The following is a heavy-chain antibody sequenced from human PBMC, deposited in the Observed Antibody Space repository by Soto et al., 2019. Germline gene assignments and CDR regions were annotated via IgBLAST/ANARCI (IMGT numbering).Heavy chain of an antibody. D-gene: IGHD3-22*01. CDR1: GYTFTGYY. V-gene: IGHV1-2*04. Sequence: ASVKVSCKASGYTFTGYYMHWVRQAPGQGLEWMGWINPNSGGTNYAQKFQGWVTMTRDTSISTAYMELSRLRSDDTAVYYCARDRAYYDSSGYFDDWGQGTLVTVSS. CDR3: ARDRAYYDSSGYFDD. J-gene: IGHJ4*02. CDR2: INPNSGGT.